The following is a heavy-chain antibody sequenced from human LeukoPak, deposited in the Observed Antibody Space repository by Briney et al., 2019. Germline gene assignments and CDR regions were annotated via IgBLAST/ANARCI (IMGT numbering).Heavy chain of an antibody. V-gene: IGHV3-74*01. CDR3: ARAKLLLRLGDYFDY. CDR2: INSDGSST. D-gene: IGHD3-22*01. CDR1: GFTFSSYW. J-gene: IGHJ4*02. Sequence: GGSLRLSCAASGFTFSSYWMHWVRQAPGKGLVWVSRINSDGSSTSYADSVKGRFTISRDNAKNTLYLQMNSLRAEDTAVYYCARAKLLLRLGDYFDYWGQGTLVTVSS.